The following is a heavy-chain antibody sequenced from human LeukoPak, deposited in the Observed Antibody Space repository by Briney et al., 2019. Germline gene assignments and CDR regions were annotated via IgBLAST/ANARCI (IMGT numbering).Heavy chain of an antibody. CDR2: IWYDGSNE. CDR3: ARDLPHNCGGDCPWVY. Sequence: GRSLRLSCAASGFTFSSYGMHWVRQAPGKGLEWVAVIWYDGSNEYYADSVKGRFTISRDNSKNTLYLQMNSLRAEDTAVYYCARDLPHNCGGDCPWVYWGQGTLVTVSS. D-gene: IGHD2-21*02. CDR1: GFTFSSYG. V-gene: IGHV3-33*01. J-gene: IGHJ4*02.